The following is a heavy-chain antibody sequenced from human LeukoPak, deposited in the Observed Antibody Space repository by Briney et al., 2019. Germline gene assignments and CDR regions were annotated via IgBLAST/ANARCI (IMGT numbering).Heavy chain of an antibody. J-gene: IGHJ3*02. CDR2: IYTSGST. CDR1: GGSISSYY. D-gene: IGHD2-21*02. CDR3: AREAIVVVTAIPFAFDI. V-gene: IGHV4-4*07. Sequence: SETLSLTCTVSGGSISSYYWSWIRQPAGKGLEGIGRIYTSGSTNYNPSLKSRVTMSVDPSKTQFSLKLSSVTAADTAVYYCAREAIVVVTAIPFAFDIWGQGTMVTVSS.